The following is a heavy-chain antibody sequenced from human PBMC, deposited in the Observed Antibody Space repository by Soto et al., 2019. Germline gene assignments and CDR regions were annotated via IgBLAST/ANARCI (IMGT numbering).Heavy chain of an antibody. J-gene: IGHJ6*03. CDR2: ISSSGSTI. CDR3: ARHGYCSSTSCYWNYYYYMDV. CDR1: GFTFSDYY. V-gene: IGHV3-11*01. Sequence: GGSLRLSCAASGFTFSDYYMSWIRQAPGKGLEWVSYISSSGSTIYYADSVKGRFTISRDNAKNSLYPQMNSLRAEDTAVYYCARHGYCSSTSCYWNYYYYMDVWGKGTTVTVSS. D-gene: IGHD2-2*01.